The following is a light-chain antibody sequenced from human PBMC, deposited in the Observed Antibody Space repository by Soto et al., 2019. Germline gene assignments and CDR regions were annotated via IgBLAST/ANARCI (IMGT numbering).Light chain of an antibody. CDR1: SSDIGAYNY. CDR2: DVS. Sequence: QSALTQPRSVSGSPGQSVTISCTGPSSDIGAYNYVSWYQQHPGKVPKLMLYDVSQRPSGVPDRFSGSKSGNTASLTISGLQAEDEADYYCCSYAGTYTYVFGTGTKLTVL. CDR3: CSYAGTYTYV. V-gene: IGLV2-11*01. J-gene: IGLJ1*01.